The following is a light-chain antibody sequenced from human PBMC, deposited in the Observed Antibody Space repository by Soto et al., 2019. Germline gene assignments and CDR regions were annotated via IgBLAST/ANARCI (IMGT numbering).Light chain of an antibody. V-gene: IGKV3-11*01. CDR3: QHRSIWPVS. J-gene: IGKJ5*01. Sequence: EIVMTQSPGTLSVSPGERSTLSCRASQNIRSNLAWYQQKPGQAPRLLIYETSIRAPGIPARFSGSGSGTDFSLTISSLEPEDFAVYYCQHRSIWPVSFGQGTRLEIK. CDR2: ETS. CDR1: QNIRSN.